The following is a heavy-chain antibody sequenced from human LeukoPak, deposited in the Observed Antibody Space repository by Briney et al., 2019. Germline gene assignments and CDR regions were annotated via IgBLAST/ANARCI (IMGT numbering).Heavy chain of an antibody. CDR1: GFLFSSYA. D-gene: IGHD1-26*01. CDR2: VDSSGGRT. J-gene: IGHJ4*02. Sequence: GGSLRLSCGASGFLFSSYAMTLVRQAPGRGLEWVSAVDSSGGRTYYADSARGRLTISRDNSKNTLYLEMKSLSAEDTALYYCARNLNSGSYYYFDYWGQGAQVTVSS. CDR3: ARNLNSGSYYYFDY. V-gene: IGHV3-23*01.